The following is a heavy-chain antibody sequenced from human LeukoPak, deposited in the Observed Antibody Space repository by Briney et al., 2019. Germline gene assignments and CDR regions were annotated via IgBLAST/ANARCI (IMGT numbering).Heavy chain of an antibody. V-gene: IGHV3-21*01. D-gene: IGHD4-11*01. Sequence: GGSLRLSCAASGFTFTSYSMNWVRQAPGKGLEWVSSISSSSSYIYYADSVKGRFTISRDNAKNSLYLQMNSLRAEDTAVYYCASRATVTTGYWGQGTLVTVSS. CDR1: GFTFTSYS. CDR2: ISSSSSYI. CDR3: ASRATVTTGY. J-gene: IGHJ4*02.